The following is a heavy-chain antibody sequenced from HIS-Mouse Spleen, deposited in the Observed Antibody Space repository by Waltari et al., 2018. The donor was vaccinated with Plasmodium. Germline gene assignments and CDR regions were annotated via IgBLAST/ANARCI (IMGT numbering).Heavy chain of an antibody. V-gene: IGHV4-34*01. CDR3: ARLVVVASKDSY. Sequence: QVQLQPWGAGLLTPSETLSLTCAVYGGSFSGYYWSWIRQPPGTGLEWIGEINHSGSTNYNPSLKSRVTISVDTSKNQFSLKLSSVTAADTAVYYCARLVVVASKDSYWGQGTLVTVSS. CDR1: GGSFSGYY. D-gene: IGHD2-15*01. CDR2: INHSGST. J-gene: IGHJ4*02.